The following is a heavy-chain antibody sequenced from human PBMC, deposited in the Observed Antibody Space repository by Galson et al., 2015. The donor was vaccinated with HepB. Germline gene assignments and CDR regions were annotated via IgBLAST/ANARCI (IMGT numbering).Heavy chain of an antibody. CDR1: GGSISSSSYY. Sequence: ETLSLTCIVSGGSISSSSYYWGWIRQPPGKGLEWIGSIYYSGSTYYNPSPKSRVTISVDTSKNQFSLKLSSVTAADTAVYYCARRLWFGAPYGWFDPWGQGTLVTVSS. J-gene: IGHJ5*02. CDR3: ARRLWFGAPYGWFDP. CDR2: IYYSGST. D-gene: IGHD3-10*01. V-gene: IGHV4-39*07.